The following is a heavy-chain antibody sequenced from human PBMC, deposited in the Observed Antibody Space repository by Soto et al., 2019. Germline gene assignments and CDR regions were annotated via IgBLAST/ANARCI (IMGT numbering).Heavy chain of an antibody. J-gene: IGHJ6*02. Sequence: GGSLRLSCAASGVTFSNYDMSWVRQAPGKGLEWVSTISGSGGSTYYADSVKGRFTISRDNSKSTLYLQMNSLRAEDTALYYCAKGRSYYYYYGVDVWGQGTTVTVSS. CDR1: GVTFSNYD. CDR3: AKGRSYYYYYGVDV. V-gene: IGHV3-23*01. CDR2: ISGSGGST.